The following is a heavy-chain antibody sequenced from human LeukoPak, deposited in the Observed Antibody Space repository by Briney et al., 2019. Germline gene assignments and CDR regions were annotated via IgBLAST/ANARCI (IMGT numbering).Heavy chain of an antibody. Sequence: SETLSLTCAVSGGSISSSNWWRWVRQPPGKGLEWIGEINHSGSTNYNPSLKSRVTISVDTSKNQFSLKLSSGTAADTAVYYCARRADYYYYIDVWGKGTTVTIYS. J-gene: IGHJ6*03. V-gene: IGHV4-4*02. CDR1: GGSISSSNW. CDR2: INHSGST. CDR3: ARRADYYYYIDV.